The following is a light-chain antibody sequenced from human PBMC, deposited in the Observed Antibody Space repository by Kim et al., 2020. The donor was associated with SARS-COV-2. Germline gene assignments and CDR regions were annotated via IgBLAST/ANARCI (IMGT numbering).Light chain of an antibody. CDR2: VAS. CDR1: QSIGSN. V-gene: IGKV3-15*01. Sequence: SQGDRATLSCRASQSIGSNLAWYQQKPGQAPRLLIYVASTRATGIPARCSGSGSGTEFTLTISSLQSEDFAGYFGQHYNNWPVTCGGETNLEI. J-gene: IGKJ4*01. CDR3: QHYNNWPVT.